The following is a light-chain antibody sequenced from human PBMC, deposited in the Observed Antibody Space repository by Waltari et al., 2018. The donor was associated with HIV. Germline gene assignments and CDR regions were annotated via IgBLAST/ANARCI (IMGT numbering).Light chain of an antibody. CDR2: EVT. Sequence: QSALTQPPSASGSPGPSVTISCTGTNSDIGGYNYVSSYQQHPCKAPKLVISEVTKRPSGVPGRFSGSKSGTTASLTVSGLQAEDEADYYCSSYANKNGFYVVFGGGTRLTVL. V-gene: IGLV2-8*01. CDR3: SSYANKNGFYVV. J-gene: IGLJ2*01. CDR1: NSDIGGYNY.